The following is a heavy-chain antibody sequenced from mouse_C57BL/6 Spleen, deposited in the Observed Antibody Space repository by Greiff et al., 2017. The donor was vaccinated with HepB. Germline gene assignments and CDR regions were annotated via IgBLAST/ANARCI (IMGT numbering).Heavy chain of an antibody. Sequence: DVHLVESGGGLVKPGGSLKLSCAASGFTFSSYAMSWVRQTPEKRLEWVATISDGGSYTYYPDNVKGRFTISRDNAKNNLYLQMSHLKSEDTAMYYCAREGGKEVYFDYWGQGTTLTVSS. V-gene: IGHV5-4*01. J-gene: IGHJ2*01. CDR3: AREGGKEVYFDY. CDR2: ISDGGSYT. CDR1: GFTFSSYA. D-gene: IGHD2-1*01.